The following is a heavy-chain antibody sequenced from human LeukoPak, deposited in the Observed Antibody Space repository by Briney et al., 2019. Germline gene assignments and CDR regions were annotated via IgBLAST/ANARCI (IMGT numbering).Heavy chain of an antibody. V-gene: IGHV3-23*01. CDR1: GFTFSSYA. CDR3: AKAPTLWFGFPDNWFDP. D-gene: IGHD3-10*01. Sequence: GGSLRLSCAASGFTFSSYAMSWVRQAPGKGLERVSAISGSGGSTYYADSVKGRFTISRDNSKNTLYLQMNSLRAEDTAVYYCAKAPTLWFGFPDNWFDPWGQGTLVTVSS. CDR2: ISGSGGST. J-gene: IGHJ5*02.